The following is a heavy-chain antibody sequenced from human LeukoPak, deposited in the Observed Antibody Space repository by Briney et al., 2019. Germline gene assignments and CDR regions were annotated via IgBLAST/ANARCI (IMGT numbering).Heavy chain of an antibody. D-gene: IGHD6-19*01. CDR2: ISLNGETT. J-gene: IGHJ4*02. V-gene: IGHV3-23*01. Sequence: PGGSLRLSCAVSGFSVSSFGMSWLRQAPGKGLEWVSAISLNGETTWYADSVKGRFTISRDNSKNTLYQQLTSLRAEDTAVYYCAQGFSSGWYPYWGQGSLVSVSS. CDR1: GFSVSSFG. CDR3: AQGFSSGWYPY.